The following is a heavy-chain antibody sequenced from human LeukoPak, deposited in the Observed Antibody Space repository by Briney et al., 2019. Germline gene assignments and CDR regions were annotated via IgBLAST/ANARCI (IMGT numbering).Heavy chain of an antibody. CDR2: IWYDGSNK. CDR1: GFTFSSYG. V-gene: IGHV3-33*01. J-gene: IGHJ4*02. D-gene: IGHD4-17*01. Sequence: GGSLRLSCAASGFTFSSYGMHWVRQAPGKGPEWVAVIWYDGSNKYYADSVKGRSTISRDNSKNTLYLQMNSLRAEDTAVYYCARGYGDYDGDYWGQGTLVTVSS. CDR3: ARGYGDYDGDY.